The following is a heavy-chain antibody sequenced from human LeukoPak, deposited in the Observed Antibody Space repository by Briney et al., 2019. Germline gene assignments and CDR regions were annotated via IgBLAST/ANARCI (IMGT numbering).Heavy chain of an antibody. CDR1: GFTFSSYS. J-gene: IGHJ3*02. CDR2: IYSGGST. CDR3: ASPDPVGARGMLAFDI. Sequence: GGSLRLSCAASGFTFSSYSMSWVRQAPGKGLEWASVIYSGGSTYYADSVKGRFTISRDNSKNTLYLQMNSLRAEDTAVYYCASPDPVGARGMLAFDIWGQGTMVTISS. D-gene: IGHD1-26*01. V-gene: IGHV3-66*02.